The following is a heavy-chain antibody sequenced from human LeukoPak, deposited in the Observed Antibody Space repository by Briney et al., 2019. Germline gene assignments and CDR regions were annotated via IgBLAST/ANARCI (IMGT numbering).Heavy chain of an antibody. D-gene: IGHD2-8*01. CDR2: IHHSGST. J-gene: IGHJ5*02. CDR1: GGSFSGYY. Sequence: SETLSLTCAVYGGSFSGYYWSWIRQPPGKGQEWIGEIHHSGSTNYNPSLKSRVTISVDTSKNQFSLKLSSVTAADTAVYYCVARMLYPRTKSWFDPWGQGTLVTVSS. V-gene: IGHV4-34*01. CDR3: VARMLYPRTKSWFDP.